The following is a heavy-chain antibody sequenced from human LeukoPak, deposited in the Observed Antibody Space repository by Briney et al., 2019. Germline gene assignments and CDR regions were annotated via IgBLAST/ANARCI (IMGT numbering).Heavy chain of an antibody. D-gene: IGHD3-22*01. CDR2: INPNSGGT. V-gene: IGHV1-2*02. Sequence: ASVKVSCKASGHTFTSYGISWVRQAPGQGLEWMGWINPNSGGTNYAQKYQGRVTMTRDTSISTAYMELSRLRSDDTAVYYCARFTSGYYGYFDYWGQGTLVTVSS. CDR1: GHTFTSYG. J-gene: IGHJ4*02. CDR3: ARFTSGYYGYFDY.